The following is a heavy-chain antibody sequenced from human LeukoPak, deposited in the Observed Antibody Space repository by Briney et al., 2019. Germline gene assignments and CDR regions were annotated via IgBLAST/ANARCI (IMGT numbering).Heavy chain of an antibody. CDR1: GYTLTELS. J-gene: IGHJ4*02. V-gene: IGHV1-24*01. CDR3: AREQNWYSSGWYHIDY. Sequence: ASVKVSCKVSGYTLTELSMHWVRQAPGKGLEWMGGFDPEDGETIYAQKFQGRVTMTEDTSTDTAYMELSSLRSEDTAVYYCAREQNWYSSGWYHIDYWGQGTLVTVSS. CDR2: FDPEDGET. D-gene: IGHD6-19*01.